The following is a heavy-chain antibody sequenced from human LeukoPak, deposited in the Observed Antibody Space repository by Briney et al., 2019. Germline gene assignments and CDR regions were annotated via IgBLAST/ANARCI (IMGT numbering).Heavy chain of an antibody. CDR3: ARDPSNTSGWKTWFDP. J-gene: IGHJ5*02. V-gene: IGHV1-18*01. CDR1: GYTFTSYG. CDR2: ISAYNGNT. D-gene: IGHD6-19*01. Sequence: ASVKVSCKASGYTFTSYGISWVRQAPGQGLEWMGWISAYNGNTNYAQKLQGRVTLTTYTSTTTAYLELRSLTSDDTAVCYCARDPSNTSGWKTWFDPWGQGTLVTVSS.